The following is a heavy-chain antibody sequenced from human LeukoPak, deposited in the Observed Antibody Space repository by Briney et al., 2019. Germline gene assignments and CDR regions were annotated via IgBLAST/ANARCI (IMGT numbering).Heavy chain of an antibody. Sequence: PGGSLRLSCAASGFTFSSYEMNWVRQAPGKGLEWVSYIRSGGGPKYYADSVRGRFTISRDNAKNSLYLQMNSLGAEDTAVYHCARDRDVDYGNDGFDIWGQGTTVTVSS. CDR1: GFTFSSYE. CDR3: ARDRDVDYGNDGFDI. J-gene: IGHJ3*02. D-gene: IGHD4/OR15-4a*01. CDR2: IRSGGGPK. V-gene: IGHV3-48*03.